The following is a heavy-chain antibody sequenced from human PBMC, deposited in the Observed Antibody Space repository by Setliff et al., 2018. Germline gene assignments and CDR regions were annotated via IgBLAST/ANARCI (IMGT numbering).Heavy chain of an antibody. J-gene: IGHJ4*02. CDR1: GGSISDYY. V-gene: IGHV4-59*01. CDR2: IYYGGST. CDR3: ATRLGDF. Sequence: SETLSLTCTVSGGSISDYYWSWIRQAPGKGLEWIGSIYYGGSTNYNPSLNSRVAISVDTSENQFSLRLNSVTAADAAVYFCATRLGDFWGQGTLVTVSS. D-gene: IGHD1-1*01.